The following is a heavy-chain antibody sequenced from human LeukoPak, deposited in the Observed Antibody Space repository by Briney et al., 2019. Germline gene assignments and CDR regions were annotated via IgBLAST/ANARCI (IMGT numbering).Heavy chain of an antibody. CDR3: AKDGVGSAAGYFDY. V-gene: IGHV3-66*03. D-gene: IGHD6-13*01. CDR1: GFTVSSNS. CDR2: IYSDNT. J-gene: IGHJ4*02. Sequence: GGSLRLSCTVSGFTVSSNSMSWVRQAPGKGLGWVSFIYSDNTHYSDSVKGRFTISRDNSKNTLYLQMNSLRAEDTAVYYCAKDGVGSAAGYFDYWGQGTLVTVSS.